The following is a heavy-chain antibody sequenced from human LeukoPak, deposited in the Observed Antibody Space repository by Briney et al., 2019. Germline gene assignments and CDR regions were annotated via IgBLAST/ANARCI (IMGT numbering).Heavy chain of an antibody. Sequence: SETLSLTCAVSGGAFTPFYWSWIRQPPGKGLEWIGEINHSGSTNYNPSLKSRVTISADTSKNQFSLRLSSVTAADTAVYYCARGGFYYGGDCYFDYWGQGTLVTVSS. CDR2: INHSGST. D-gene: IGHD2-21*02. CDR1: GGAFTPFY. CDR3: ARGGFYYGGDCYFDY. J-gene: IGHJ4*02. V-gene: IGHV4-34*01.